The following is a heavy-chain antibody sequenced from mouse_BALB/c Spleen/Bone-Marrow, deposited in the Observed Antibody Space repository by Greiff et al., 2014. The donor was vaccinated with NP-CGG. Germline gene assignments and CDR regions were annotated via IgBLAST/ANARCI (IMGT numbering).Heavy chain of an antibody. V-gene: IGHV5-4*02. CDR2: ISDGGSYT. J-gene: IGHJ4*01. CDR1: GFTFSDYY. Sequence: EVQRVESGGSLVKPGGSLKLSCAASGFTFSDYYMYWVRQTPEKRLEWVATISDGGSYTYYPDSVKGRFTISRDNAKNNLYLQMSSLKSEDTAMYYCARDRRITTATYAMDYWGQGTSVTVSS. D-gene: IGHD1-2*01. CDR3: ARDRRITTATYAMDY.